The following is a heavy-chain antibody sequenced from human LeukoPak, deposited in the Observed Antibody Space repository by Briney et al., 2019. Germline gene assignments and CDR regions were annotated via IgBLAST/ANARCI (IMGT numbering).Heavy chain of an antibody. J-gene: IGHJ4*02. V-gene: IGHV3-53*01. D-gene: IGHD6-19*01. CDR1: GFSVSSNY. CDR2: ISNDGDT. CDR3: AGDKTTGGWYEIDY. Sequence: PGGSLRLSCAASGFSVSSNYMIWVRQGPGKGLECVSVISNDGDTYYADSVKGRFTISRDTSKNTVSLQMNSLRAEDTAVYYCAGDKTTGGWYEIDYWGQGTLVTVSS.